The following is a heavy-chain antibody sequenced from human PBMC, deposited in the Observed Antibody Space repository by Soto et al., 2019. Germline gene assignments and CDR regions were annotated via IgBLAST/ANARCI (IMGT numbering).Heavy chain of an antibody. CDR1: GFTFTSSA. Sequence: GASVKVSCKASGFTFTSSAVQWVRQARGQRLEWIGWIVVGSGNTNYAQKFQERVTITRDMSTSTAYMELSSLRSEDTAVYYCAASLTLGIVGALDAFDIWGQGTTVTVSS. D-gene: IGHD1-26*01. V-gene: IGHV1-58*01. CDR2: IVVGSGNT. CDR3: AASLTLGIVGALDAFDI. J-gene: IGHJ3*02.